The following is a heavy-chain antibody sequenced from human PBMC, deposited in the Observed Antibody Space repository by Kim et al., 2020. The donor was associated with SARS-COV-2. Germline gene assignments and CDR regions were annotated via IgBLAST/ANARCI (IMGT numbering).Heavy chain of an antibody. Sequence: SETLSLTCNASADSFAPFYCGWVRQPPGKGLEWIGYIYYTGILKYNPSLKSRVTLSLDTSKGQVSLTLTSVTAADTAVYFCVTTPWARFDHWGQGTLVTVSS. J-gene: IGHJ4*01. D-gene: IGHD1-1*01. V-gene: IGHV4-59*03. CDR1: ADSFAPFY. CDR2: IYYTGIL. CDR3: VTTPWARFDH.